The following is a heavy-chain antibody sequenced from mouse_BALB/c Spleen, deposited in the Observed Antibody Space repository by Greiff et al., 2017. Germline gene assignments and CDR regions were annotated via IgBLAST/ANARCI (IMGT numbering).Heavy chain of an antibody. Sequence: VQLQQSGPELVKPGASVKISCKASGYTFTDYNMHWVKQSHGKSLEWIGYIYPYNGGTGYNQKFKSKATLTVDNSSSTAYMELRSLTSEDSAVYYCATQTGTWFAYWGQGTLVTVSA. CDR2: IYPYNGGT. CDR1: GYTFTDYN. V-gene: IGHV1S29*02. CDR3: ATQTGTWFAY. J-gene: IGHJ3*01. D-gene: IGHD1-3*01.